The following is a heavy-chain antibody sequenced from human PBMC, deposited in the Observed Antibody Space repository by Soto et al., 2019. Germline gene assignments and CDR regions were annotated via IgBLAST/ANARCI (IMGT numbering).Heavy chain of an antibody. CDR1: GGTFSSYA. V-gene: IGHV1-69*13. D-gene: IGHD2-15*01. CDR2: IIPIFGTA. Sequence: GASVKVSCKASGGTFSSYAISWLRQAPGQGLEWMGGIIPIFGTANYAQKFQGRVTITADESTSTAYMELSSLRSEDTAVYYCARLVGAPRDPGYYFDYWGQGTLVTVSS. J-gene: IGHJ4*02. CDR3: ARLVGAPRDPGYYFDY.